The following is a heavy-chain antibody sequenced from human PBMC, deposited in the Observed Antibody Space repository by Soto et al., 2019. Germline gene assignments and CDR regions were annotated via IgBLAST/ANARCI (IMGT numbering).Heavy chain of an antibody. Sequence: ASVKVSCKASGYTFTGYYMHWVRQAPGQGLEWMGWINPNSGGTNYAQKFQGWVTMTRDTSISTAYLQWSSLKASDTAMYYCARRIRCSSTSCPDAFDIWGQGTMVTVSS. CDR2: INPNSGGT. D-gene: IGHD2-2*01. J-gene: IGHJ3*02. CDR3: ARRIRCSSTSCPDAFDI. CDR1: GYTFTGYY. V-gene: IGHV1-2*04.